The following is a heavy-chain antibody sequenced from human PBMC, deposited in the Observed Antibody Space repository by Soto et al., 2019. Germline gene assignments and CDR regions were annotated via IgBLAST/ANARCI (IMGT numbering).Heavy chain of an antibody. CDR2: IKSKTDGGTT. J-gene: IGHJ4*02. CDR1: GFTFSNAW. CDR3: TTDWSYYGSGSYYNVY. V-gene: IGHV3-15*07. Sequence: EVQLVESGGGLVKPGGSLRLSCAASGFTFSNAWMNWVRQAPGKGLEWVGRIKSKTDGGTTDYAAPVKGRFTISRDDSKNTLYLQMNSLKTEDTAVYYCTTDWSYYGSGSYYNVYWGQGTLVTVSS. D-gene: IGHD3-10*01.